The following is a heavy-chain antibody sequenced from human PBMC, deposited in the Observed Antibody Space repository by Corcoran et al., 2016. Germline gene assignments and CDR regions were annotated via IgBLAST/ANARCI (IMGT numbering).Heavy chain of an antibody. CDR2: IYWNDDK. Sequence: QITLKESGPTLVKPTQTLTLTCSFSGFSLTTSGVGVGWIRQPPGKALEWLALIYWNDDKHYSPSLESRLTIIKDTSKNQVVLIMTNMDPVDTGTYYCAHRRAPSAGYWFDTWGQGTLVTVSS. V-gene: IGHV2-5*01. CDR3: AHRRAPSAGYWFDT. J-gene: IGHJ5*01. CDR1: GFSLTTSGVG.